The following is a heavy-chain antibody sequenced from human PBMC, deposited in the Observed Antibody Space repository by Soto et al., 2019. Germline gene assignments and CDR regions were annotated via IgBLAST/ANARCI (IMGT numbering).Heavy chain of an antibody. D-gene: IGHD2-2*01. CDR2: IYYSGST. Sequence: WLLAPPGKGLAWIRYIYYSGSTPSTPHLQSRVTLHVEPSQNQFSLKLSSVTAADTAVYYFARYCRSVTCHGFDPWGHGTLLTVS. CDR3: ARYCRSVTCHGFDP. V-gene: IGHV4-59*01. J-gene: IGHJ5*02.